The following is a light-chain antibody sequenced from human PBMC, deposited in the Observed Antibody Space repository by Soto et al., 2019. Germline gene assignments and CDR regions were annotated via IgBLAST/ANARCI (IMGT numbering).Light chain of an antibody. CDR1: QTVSVN. V-gene: IGKV3-15*01. Sequence: EIVMTQSPATLSVSPRERATLSCRASQTVSVNLAWYQQKPGRAPRLLIYGASTRATGVPARFSGSGSGTELTLTNSNLQSEDFAVYYCQQHNDCPPFTFGHGTRVDIK. J-gene: IGKJ3*01. CDR2: GAS. CDR3: QQHNDCPPFT.